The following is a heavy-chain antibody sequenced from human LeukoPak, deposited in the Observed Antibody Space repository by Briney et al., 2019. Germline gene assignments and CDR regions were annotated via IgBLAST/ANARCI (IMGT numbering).Heavy chain of an antibody. V-gene: IGHV3-23*01. CDR2: ISGSGGST. CDR3: ARGLLWFGELLPPNFFDY. CDR1: GFTFSSYA. Sequence: GGSLRLSCAASGFTFSSYAMSWVRQAPGKGLEWVSAISGSGGSTYYADSVKGRFTISRDNSKNTLYLQMNSLRAEDTAVYYCARGLLWFGELLPPNFFDYWGQGTLVTVSS. J-gene: IGHJ4*02. D-gene: IGHD3-10*01.